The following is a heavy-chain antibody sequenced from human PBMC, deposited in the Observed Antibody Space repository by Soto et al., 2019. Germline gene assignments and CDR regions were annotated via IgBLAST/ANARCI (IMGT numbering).Heavy chain of an antibody. CDR3: ARTYYDFWSGYNWFDP. CDR2: IHYSGST. CDR1: GGSISSYY. V-gene: IGHV4-59*08. Sequence: SETLSLTCTVSGGSISSYYWSWIRQPPGKGLEWIGYIHYSGSTNYNPSLKSRVTISVDTSKNQFSLKLSSVTAADTAVYYCARTYYDFWSGYNWFDPWGQGTLVTVSS. J-gene: IGHJ5*01. D-gene: IGHD3-3*01.